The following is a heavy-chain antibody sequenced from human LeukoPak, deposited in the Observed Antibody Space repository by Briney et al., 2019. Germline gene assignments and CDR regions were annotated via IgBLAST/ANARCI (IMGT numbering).Heavy chain of an antibody. CDR2: IYYSGST. D-gene: IGHD1-26*01. Sequence: PSETLSLTCTVSGGSISSYYWSWIRQPPGKGLEWIGYIYYSGSTNYNPSLKSRVTISVDTSKNQFSLKLSSVTPADTAVYYCARTLGGAFDYWGQGTLVTVSS. CDR1: GGSISSYY. J-gene: IGHJ4*02. CDR3: ARTLGGAFDY. V-gene: IGHV4-59*01.